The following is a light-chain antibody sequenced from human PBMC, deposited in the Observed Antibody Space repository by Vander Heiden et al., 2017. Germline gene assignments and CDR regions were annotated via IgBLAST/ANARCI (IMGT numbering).Light chain of an antibody. Sequence: QSFLTQPPPASGTPGQRVTISCSGGSSNIGSNTVHWYQQFPGTAPKLLIFSSNQRASGVPDRFSASKSGTSASLAVSGLQSEDEANYYCAAWDDSLNGWVFGGGTTLTVL. CDR1: SSNIGSNT. V-gene: IGLV1-44*01. J-gene: IGLJ3*02. CDR3: AAWDDSLNGWV. CDR2: SSN.